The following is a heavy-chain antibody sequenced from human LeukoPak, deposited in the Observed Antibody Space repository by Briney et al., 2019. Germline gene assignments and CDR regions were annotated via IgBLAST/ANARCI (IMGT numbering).Heavy chain of an antibody. CDR1: GGSISSYY. D-gene: IGHD3-10*01. Sequence: SETLSLTCTVSGGSISSYYWSWIRQPPGKGLEWIGYIYYSGSTSYNPSLKSRVTISVDTSKNQFSLKLSSVTAADTAVYYCARDHGFDAFDIWGQGTMVTVSS. J-gene: IGHJ3*02. CDR3: ARDHGFDAFDI. CDR2: IYYSGST. V-gene: IGHV4-59*01.